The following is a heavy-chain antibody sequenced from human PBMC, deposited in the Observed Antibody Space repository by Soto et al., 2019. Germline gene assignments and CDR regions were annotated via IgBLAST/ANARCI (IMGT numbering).Heavy chain of an antibody. CDR3: AHRPLAPARTRGFAGFAP. Sequence: QITLRESGPTLVKPTQTLTLTCTFSGFSLSSSGVGVGWIRQPPGKALEWLAFIYWDDDKRYSPSLKSRLTITKDTSKNQTVLTMTNMYPVDTATDYCAHRPLAPARTRGFAGFAPWGQGTRVTVSS. J-gene: IGHJ5*02. V-gene: IGHV2-5*02. CDR2: IYWDDDK. D-gene: IGHD6-25*01. CDR1: GFSLSSSGVG.